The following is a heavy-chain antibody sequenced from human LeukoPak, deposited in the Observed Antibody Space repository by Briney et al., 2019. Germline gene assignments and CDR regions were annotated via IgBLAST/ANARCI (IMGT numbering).Heavy chain of an antibody. Sequence: GGSLRLSCAASGFTFSKYWMLWVRQAPGKGLESVSRINTDGTVTTYADSVKGRFTVSRDNADNTMFLQMNSVRDEDTAVYYCARRLGSDWSFDYWGQGSLVTVSS. CDR3: ARRLGSDWSFDY. V-gene: IGHV3-74*01. J-gene: IGHJ4*02. CDR1: GFTFSKYW. CDR2: INTDGTVT. D-gene: IGHD3-9*01.